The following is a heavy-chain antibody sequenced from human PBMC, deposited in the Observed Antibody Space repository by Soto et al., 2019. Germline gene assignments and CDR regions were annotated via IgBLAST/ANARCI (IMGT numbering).Heavy chain of an antibody. V-gene: IGHV1-69*13. J-gene: IGHJ4*02. Sequence: SVKVSCKASGGTFSSYAISWVRQAPGQGLEWMGGIIPIFGTANYAQKFQGRVTITADESTSTAYMELSSLRSEDTAVYYCARDNPGIAAAGTGGYWGQGTLVTVSS. CDR3: ARDNPGIAAAGTGGY. CDR2: IIPIFGTA. CDR1: GGTFSSYA. D-gene: IGHD6-13*01.